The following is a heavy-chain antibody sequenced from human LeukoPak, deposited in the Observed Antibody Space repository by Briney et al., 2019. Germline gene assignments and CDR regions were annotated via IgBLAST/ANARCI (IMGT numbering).Heavy chain of an antibody. CDR1: GYTFTSYY. Sequence: ASVKVSCKASGYTFTSYYMHWVRQAPGQGLEWMGWINPNSGGTNYAQTFQGRATMTRDTSISTAYMELSRLRSDDTAVYYCARGSAAMVSRNSFYYYMDVWGKGTTVTVSS. CDR3: ARGSAAMVSRNSFYYYMDV. CDR2: INPNSGGT. J-gene: IGHJ6*03. V-gene: IGHV1-2*02. D-gene: IGHD5-18*01.